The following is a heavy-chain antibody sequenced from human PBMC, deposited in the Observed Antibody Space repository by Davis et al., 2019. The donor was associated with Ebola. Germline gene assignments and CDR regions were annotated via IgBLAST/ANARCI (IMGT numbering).Heavy chain of an antibody. CDR3: VKLGVSDPFDI. Sequence: PGGSLRLSCAASGFTFSTYSMSWVRQAPGKGLEWVSCISSSSTDTYYADSVKGRFTISRENAKSSLYLQMSSLRAEDTAVYYCVKLGVSDPFDIWGQGTMVTVSS. D-gene: IGHD3-16*01. CDR2: ISSSSTDT. J-gene: IGHJ3*02. V-gene: IGHV3-21*06. CDR1: GFTFSTYS.